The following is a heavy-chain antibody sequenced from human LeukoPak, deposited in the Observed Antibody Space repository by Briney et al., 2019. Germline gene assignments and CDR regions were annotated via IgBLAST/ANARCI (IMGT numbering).Heavy chain of an antibody. J-gene: IGHJ4*02. CDR2: IWYDGSTK. CDR1: GFTFSDYG. V-gene: IGHV3-33*01. Sequence: GWSLRLSCAVSGFTFSDYGMHWVRQAPGKGLEWVAVIWYDGSTKYYADSVKGRFTISRDNSKNTLYLQMNSLKGEDSAVYYCARDRAAVAGTPTYWGQGALVTVSS. CDR3: ARDRAAVAGTPTY. D-gene: IGHD6-19*01.